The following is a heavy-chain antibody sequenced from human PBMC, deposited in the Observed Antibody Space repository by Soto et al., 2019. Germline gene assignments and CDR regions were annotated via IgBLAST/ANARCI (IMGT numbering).Heavy chain of an antibody. CDR3: ARARDYYDSSGYYPDAFDI. Sequence: PGGSLRLSCAASGFTVSSNYMSWVRQAPGKGLEWVSVIYSGGSTYYADSVKGRFTISRDNSKSTLYLQMNSLRAEDTAVYYCARARDYYDSSGYYPDAFDIWGQGTMVTVSS. CDR1: GFTVSSNY. CDR2: IYSGGST. J-gene: IGHJ3*02. V-gene: IGHV3-53*01. D-gene: IGHD3-22*01.